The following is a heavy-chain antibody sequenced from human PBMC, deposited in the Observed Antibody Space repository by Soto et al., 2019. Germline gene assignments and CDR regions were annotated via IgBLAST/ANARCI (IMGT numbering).Heavy chain of an antibody. CDR1: GETFRRDV. V-gene: IGHV1-69*06. CDR2: ITPMSGTT. D-gene: IGHD6-6*01. Sequence: SVKVSCKAPGETFRRDVISWVRQAPGQGLEWLGGITPMSGTTDYAQKFQGRVTISADKSTGTAYFELSSLTFDDTGVYYCARGVSLAGRPGFFHHWGQGSLVTVSS. CDR3: ARGVSLAGRPGFFHH. J-gene: IGHJ1*01.